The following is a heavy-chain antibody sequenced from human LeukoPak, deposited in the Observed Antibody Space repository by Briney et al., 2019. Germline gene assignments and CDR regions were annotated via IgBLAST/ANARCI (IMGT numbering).Heavy chain of an antibody. Sequence: GESLKISCKGSGYSFTSYWIAWVRQMPGKGLEWMGIIYPGDSDTRYSPSFQGQVTISADKSISTAYLQWSSLKASDTAVYYCASSIIRGGYYYYMDVWGKGATVTVSS. CDR3: ASSIIRGGYYYYMDV. J-gene: IGHJ6*03. V-gene: IGHV5-51*01. D-gene: IGHD3-10*01. CDR1: GYSFTSYW. CDR2: IYPGDSDT.